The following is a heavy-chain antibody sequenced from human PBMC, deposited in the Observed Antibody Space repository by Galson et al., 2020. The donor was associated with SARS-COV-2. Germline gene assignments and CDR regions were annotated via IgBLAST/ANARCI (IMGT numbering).Heavy chain of an antibody. CDR3: VRGGSIVPSVPKVPFEY. V-gene: IGHV1-2*02. Sequence: GESLKISCKASGYTFSGHFMHWVRQAPAEGLEWMGWINPDTGDTKYDQNFQGRVSMTRDTSISIAYLEMNRLRIDDTAVYYCVRGGSIVPSVPKVPFEYWGQGSLVTVSS. CDR1: GYTFSGHF. CDR2: INPDTGDT. D-gene: IGHD1-26*01. J-gene: IGHJ4*02.